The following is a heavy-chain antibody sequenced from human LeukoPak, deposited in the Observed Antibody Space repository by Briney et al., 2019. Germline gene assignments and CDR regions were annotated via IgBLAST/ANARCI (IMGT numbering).Heavy chain of an antibody. Sequence: GGSLRLSCAASGFSLSNFRMNWVRLAPGKGLEWVATIKHDGSETFYVDSVKGRFTISRDNAKNSLYLQMNSLRAEDTAVYYCARDGACSSTSCSPPYFDYWGQGTLVTVSS. CDR3: ARDGACSSTSCSPPYFDY. CDR2: IKHDGSET. V-gene: IGHV3-7*01. J-gene: IGHJ4*02. D-gene: IGHD2-2*01. CDR1: GFSLSNFR.